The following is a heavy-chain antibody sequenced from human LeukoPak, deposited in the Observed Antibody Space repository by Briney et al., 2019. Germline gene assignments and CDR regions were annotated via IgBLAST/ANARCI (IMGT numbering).Heavy chain of an antibody. CDR1: GFTFSDYY. CDR3: AKDLGLGRYFDWLSGLVDY. CDR2: ISSSGSTI. J-gene: IGHJ4*02. V-gene: IGHV3-11*01. Sequence: GGSLRLFCAASGFTFSDYYMSWIRQAPGKGLEWVSYISSSGSTIYYADSVKGRFTISRDNSKNTLYLQMNSLRAEDTAVYYCAKDLGLGRYFDWLSGLVDYWGQGTLVTVSS. D-gene: IGHD3-9*01.